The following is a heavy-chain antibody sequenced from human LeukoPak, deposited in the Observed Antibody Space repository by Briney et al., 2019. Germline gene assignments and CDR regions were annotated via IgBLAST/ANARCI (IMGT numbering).Heavy chain of an antibody. V-gene: IGHV3-23*01. CDR1: GLTSRIYA. J-gene: IGHJ4*02. Sequence: GGSLRLSCAASGLTSRIYAVSWVRQAPGKGLEWVSAFSGGGDSYYADSVKGRFTISRDNSKKILYLQMNSLRAEDTAVYYCGKEVERHFDLKYWGQGTLVTVSS. CDR2: FSGGGDS. CDR3: GKEVERHFDLKY.